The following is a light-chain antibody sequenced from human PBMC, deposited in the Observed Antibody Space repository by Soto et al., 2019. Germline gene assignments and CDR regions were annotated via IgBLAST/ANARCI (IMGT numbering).Light chain of an antibody. Sequence: IQMTQSPSSLAASVGDRVTITCRASQSISSYLNWYQQKPGKAPKLLIYAASSLQSGVPSRFSGSGSGTDFTLTISSLQPEEFATYYCQQSYSTPWTFGKGTKVDIK. CDR2: AAS. CDR3: QQSYSTPWT. J-gene: IGKJ1*01. CDR1: QSISSY. V-gene: IGKV1-39*01.